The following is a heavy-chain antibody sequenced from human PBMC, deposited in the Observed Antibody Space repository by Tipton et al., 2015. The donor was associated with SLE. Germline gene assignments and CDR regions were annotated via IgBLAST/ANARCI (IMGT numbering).Heavy chain of an antibody. D-gene: IGHD1-1*01. CDR3: ARGVLRPFDY. J-gene: IGHJ4*02. CDR1: GGSISSSSYY. V-gene: IGHV4-39*07. Sequence: LRLSCTVSGGSISSSSYYWGWIRQPPGKGLEWIGSIYYSGSTYYNPSLKSRVTISVDTSKNQFSLKLSSVTAADTAVYYCARGVLRPFDYWGQGTLVPVSS. CDR2: IYYSGST.